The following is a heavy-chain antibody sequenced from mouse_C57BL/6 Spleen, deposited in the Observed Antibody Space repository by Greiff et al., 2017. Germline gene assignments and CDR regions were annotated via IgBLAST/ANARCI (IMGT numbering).Heavy chain of an antibody. CDR1: GYTFTSYW. CDR3: SRAGRAMDY. V-gene: IGHV1-53*01. J-gene: IGHJ4*01. D-gene: IGHD3-1*01. CDR2: INPSNGGT. Sequence: VKLQQPGTELVQPGASVKLSCKASGYTFTSYWMHWVHQRPGQGLEWIGNINPSNGGTNYNDKFKSKATLTVDKAYSTAYMQLSILKSEDAAVYYCSRAGRAMDYWGQGTSVTVSS.